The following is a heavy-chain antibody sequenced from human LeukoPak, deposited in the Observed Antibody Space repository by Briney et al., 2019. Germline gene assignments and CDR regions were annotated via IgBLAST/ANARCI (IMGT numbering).Heavy chain of an antibody. J-gene: IGHJ4*02. Sequence: ASVKVSCKASGYTFTSYYMHWVRQAPGQGLEWMGIINPSGGSTSYAQKFQGRVTMTRDTSTSTVYMELSSLRSEDTAVYYCASRRSTMVRGVIPPLGYWGQGTLVTVSS. CDR1: GYTFTSYY. D-gene: IGHD3-10*01. CDR3: ASRRSTMVRGVIPPLGY. CDR2: INPSGGST. V-gene: IGHV1-46*01.